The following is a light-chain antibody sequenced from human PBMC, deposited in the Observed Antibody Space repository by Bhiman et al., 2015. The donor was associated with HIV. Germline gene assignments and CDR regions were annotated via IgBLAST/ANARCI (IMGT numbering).Light chain of an antibody. CDR1: SGSVSTRYY. V-gene: IGLV8-61*01. J-gene: IGLJ3*02. CDR3: LLYVHSGVWV. Sequence: QTVVTQEPSFSVFPGGTVTLTCGLSSGSVSTRYYPSWYQHTPGQPPRTLIHSTNTRSSGVPDRFSGSILGNKAALTITGAQAADESDYYCLLYVHSGVWVFGGGTRLTVL. CDR2: STN.